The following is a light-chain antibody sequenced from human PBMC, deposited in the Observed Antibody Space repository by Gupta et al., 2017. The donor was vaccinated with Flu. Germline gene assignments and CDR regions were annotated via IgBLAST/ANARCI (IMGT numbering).Light chain of an antibody. CDR3: QQLNSCPIT. V-gene: IGKV1-9*01. Sequence: DIQLTQSPSFLSASVGERVTITCRASQGISSYLAWYQQKPGKAPKLLIYAASTLQSGVPSTFSGSGSGTEFTLTISSLQPEDFATYYCQQLNSCPITFGQGTRLDIK. J-gene: IGKJ5*01. CDR2: AAS. CDR1: QGISSY.